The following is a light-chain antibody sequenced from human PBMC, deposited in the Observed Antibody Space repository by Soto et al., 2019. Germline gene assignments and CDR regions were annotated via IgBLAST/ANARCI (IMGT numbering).Light chain of an antibody. CDR2: GAS. CDR1: QSVSSN. CDR3: QQYNNWPPGT. J-gene: IGKJ1*01. V-gene: IGKV3-15*01. Sequence: IVMTQSPATLSVSPGERATLSCRASQSVSSNLAWYQQKPGQAPRLLIYGASTRDTGIPVRFSGSGSGTEFTLTISSRQSEDFAVYYCQQYNNWPPGTFGQGTKLEIK.